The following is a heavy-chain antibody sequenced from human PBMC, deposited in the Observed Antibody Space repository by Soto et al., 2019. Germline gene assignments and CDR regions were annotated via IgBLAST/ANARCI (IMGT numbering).Heavy chain of an antibody. CDR2: FIPIFGAA. CDR3: ARGLDSGGFRLGSYYYVMDV. Sequence: GASVKVSCKASGYTFTSYAMHWVRQAPGQRLEWMGGFIPIFGAAKYAQKFQGRVTITADESTSTVYMEMSSLRSEDTAVYYCARGLDSGGFRLGSYYYVMDVWGQGTTVTVSS. CDR1: GYTFTSYA. J-gene: IGHJ6*02. D-gene: IGHD3-22*01. V-gene: IGHV1-69*13.